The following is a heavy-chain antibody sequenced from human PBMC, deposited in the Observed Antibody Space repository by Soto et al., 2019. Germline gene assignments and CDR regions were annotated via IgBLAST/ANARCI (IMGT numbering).Heavy chain of an antibody. CDR1: GGSFSGYY. Sequence: QVQLQESGPGLVKPSETLSLTCRVSGGSFSGYYWSWIRQPPGKGLEWIGDHYYSGGPSYNPSLRRRVTSSGDGARNHFSLRLKSLTAADTAVYPSPREYYYARSGAGFEDWGSRPLVIVSS. V-gene: IGHV4-59*01. J-gene: IGHJ4*02. D-gene: IGHD3-22*01. CDR2: HYYSGGP. CDR3: PREYYYARSGAGFED.